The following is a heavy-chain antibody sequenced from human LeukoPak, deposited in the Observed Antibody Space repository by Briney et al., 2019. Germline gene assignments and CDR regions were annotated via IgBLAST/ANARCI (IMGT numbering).Heavy chain of an antibody. J-gene: IGHJ4*02. CDR3: AAAGTAVVDY. Sequence: SETLSLTCTVSGGSISSSSYYWGWIRQPPGKGLEWIGYIYYSGSTYYNPSLKSRVTISVDTSKNQFSLKLSSVTAADTAVYYCAAAGTAVVDYWGQGTLVTVSS. CDR1: GGSISSSSYY. D-gene: IGHD6-13*01. V-gene: IGHV4-30-4*08. CDR2: IYYSGST.